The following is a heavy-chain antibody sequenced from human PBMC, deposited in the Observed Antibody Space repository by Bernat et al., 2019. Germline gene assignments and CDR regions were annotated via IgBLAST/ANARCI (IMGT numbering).Heavy chain of an antibody. CDR2: TTYDESAK. CDR1: GFTFSTYW. V-gene: IGHV3-7*04. D-gene: IGHD1-14*01. CDR3: ARDVQGPYKYYMDV. Sequence: EVQVVESGGNLVQPGGSLRLSCAASGFTFSTYWMSWVRQAPGKGLECVAITTYDESAKYYVDSVKGRFTISRDNASSFLFLQMNSLRAADTAVYYCARDVQGPYKYYMDVWGKGTTVTVSS. J-gene: IGHJ6*03.